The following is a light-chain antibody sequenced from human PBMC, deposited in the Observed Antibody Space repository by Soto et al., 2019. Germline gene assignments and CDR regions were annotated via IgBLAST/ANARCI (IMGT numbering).Light chain of an antibody. V-gene: IGLV2-14*03. Sequence: QSVLTQPASVSGSPGQSITISCTGTSSDVGGYNYVSWFQQHPGEAPKLKIYEVSNRPSGVSNRFSGSKSGYTASLTISELQAEDEADYYCTSFTSSSTWVVGGGTK. CDR1: SSDVGGYNY. CDR3: TSFTSSSTWV. J-gene: IGLJ3*02. CDR2: EVS.